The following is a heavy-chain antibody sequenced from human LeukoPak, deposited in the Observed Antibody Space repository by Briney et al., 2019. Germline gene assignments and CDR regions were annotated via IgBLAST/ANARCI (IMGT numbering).Heavy chain of an antibody. CDR3: AKTRITMVRGVMRIEWFDP. J-gene: IGHJ5*02. V-gene: IGHV5-51*01. CDR2: IYPGDSDT. D-gene: IGHD3-10*01. CDR1: GYSFTSYW. Sequence: GESLQISCKGSGYSFTSYWIGWVRQMPGKGLEWMGIIYPGDSDTRYSPSFQGQVTISADKSISTAYLQWSSLKASDTAMYYCAKTRITMVRGVMRIEWFDPWGQGTLVTVSS.